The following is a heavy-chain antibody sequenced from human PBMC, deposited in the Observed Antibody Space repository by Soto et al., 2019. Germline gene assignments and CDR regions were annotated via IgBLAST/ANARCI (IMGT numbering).Heavy chain of an antibody. CDR3: AKDRAVVAATSFWFDP. V-gene: IGHV3-30*18. D-gene: IGHD2-15*01. CDR1: GFTFSSYG. Sequence: QVQLVESGGGVVQPGRSLRLSCAASGFTFSSYGMHWVRQAPGKGLEWVAVISYDGRSKYYADSVKGRFTISRDNSKNTLYVQMNSLRAEDTAEYYWAKDRAVVAATSFWFDPWGQGTLVTVSS. J-gene: IGHJ5*02. CDR2: ISYDGRSK.